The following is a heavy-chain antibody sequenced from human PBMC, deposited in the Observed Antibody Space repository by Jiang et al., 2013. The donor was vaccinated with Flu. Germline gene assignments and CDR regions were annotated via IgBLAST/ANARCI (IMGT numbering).Heavy chain of an antibody. CDR3: ARDWAFPGIVVAGTPPFDY. CDR2: ISGYNGNT. CDR1: GYTFTSYG. Sequence: SGAEVKKPGASVKVSCKASGYTFTSYGISWVRQAPGQGLEWMGWISGYNGNTNHAQKLQGRVTMTTDTSTSTAYMELRSLRSDDTAVYYCARDWAFPGIVVAGTPPFDYWGQGTLVTVSS. V-gene: IGHV1-18*01. D-gene: IGHD6-19*01. J-gene: IGHJ4*02.